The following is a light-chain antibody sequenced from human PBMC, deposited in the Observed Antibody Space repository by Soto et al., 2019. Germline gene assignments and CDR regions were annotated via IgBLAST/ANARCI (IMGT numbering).Light chain of an antibody. J-gene: IGLJ2*01. Sequence: QSVLTQPPSVSGAPGQRVTISCTGSSSNIGAGYDVHWYQQLPGTAPKLLIYGNSNRPSGVPDRFSGSKSGTSASLAITGLQAEDEADYYCQSYDSSLSVRFGGGTKGTVL. CDR1: SSNIGAGYD. CDR2: GNS. CDR3: QSYDSSLSVR. V-gene: IGLV1-40*01.